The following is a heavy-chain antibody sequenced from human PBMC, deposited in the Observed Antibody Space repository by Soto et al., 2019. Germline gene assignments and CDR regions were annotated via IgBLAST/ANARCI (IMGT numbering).Heavy chain of an antibody. CDR2: IYYSGST. Sequence: SETLSLTCTVSGGSISSYYWSWIRQPPGKGLEWIGYIYYSGSTNYNPSLKSRVTISVDTSKNQFSLTLSSVTAADTAVYSCAGGYEGDFSSGLLLNDYWGQGTLVTVS. D-gene: IGHD3-3*01. CDR1: GGSISSYY. V-gene: IGHV4-59*01. CDR3: AGGYEGDFSSGLLLNDY. J-gene: IGHJ4*02.